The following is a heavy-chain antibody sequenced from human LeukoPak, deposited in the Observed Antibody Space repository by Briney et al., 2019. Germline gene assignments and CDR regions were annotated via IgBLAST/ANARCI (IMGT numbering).Heavy chain of an antibody. Sequence: PSETLSLTCAVYGGSFSGYYWSWIRQPPGKELEWIGEINHSGSTNYNPSLKSRVTISVDTSKNQFSLKLSSVTAADTAVYYCARGILVGATNWGQGTLVTVSS. V-gene: IGHV4-34*01. CDR2: INHSGST. CDR3: ARGILVGATN. D-gene: IGHD1-26*01. J-gene: IGHJ4*02. CDR1: GGSFSGYY.